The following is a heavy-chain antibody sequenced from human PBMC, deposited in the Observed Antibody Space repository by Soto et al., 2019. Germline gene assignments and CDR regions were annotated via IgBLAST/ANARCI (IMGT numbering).Heavy chain of an antibody. CDR3: ARLYCSSVSCYNEY. CDR1: GFPVSYGYY. CDR2: IYQSGKT. V-gene: IGHV4-38-2*01. J-gene: IGHJ4*02. Sequence: MSLTCGVSGFPVSYGYYWGWIRQPPGKGLEWLGSIYQSGKTYYNPSLKSRLTLSMDTSKNEFSVRLRSVTAADTAVYFCARLYCSSVSCYNEYWGPGVQVTVSS. D-gene: IGHD2-2*01.